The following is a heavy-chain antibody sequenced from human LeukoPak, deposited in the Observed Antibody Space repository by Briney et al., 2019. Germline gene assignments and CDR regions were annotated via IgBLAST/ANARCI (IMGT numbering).Heavy chain of an antibody. D-gene: IGHD3-10*01. CDR2: IYYSGST. CDR1: GGSISSSSYY. V-gene: IGHV4-39*01. J-gene: IGHJ4*02. Sequence: PSETLSLTCTVSGGSISSSSYYWGWIRQPPGEGLEWIGSIYYSGSTYYNPSLKSRVTISVDTSKNQFSLKLSSVTAADTAVYYCARHPALWFGEPLDYWGQGTLVTVSS. CDR3: ARHPALWFGEPLDY.